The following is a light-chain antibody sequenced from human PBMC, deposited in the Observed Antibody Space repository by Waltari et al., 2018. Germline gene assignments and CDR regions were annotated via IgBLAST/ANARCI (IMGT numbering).Light chain of an antibody. CDR3: QQSFILPLT. Sequence: DIQMTQSPSSLSASMGDTVTITCRASQSVSTYLNWYQKKPGKAPNLLIYSASALQSGIPTRFRGSGSGTDFTLTIHSLQREDFATYYCQQSFILPLTFGEGPRSRSN. V-gene: IGKV1-39*01. CDR2: SAS. J-gene: IGKJ4*01. CDR1: QSVSTY.